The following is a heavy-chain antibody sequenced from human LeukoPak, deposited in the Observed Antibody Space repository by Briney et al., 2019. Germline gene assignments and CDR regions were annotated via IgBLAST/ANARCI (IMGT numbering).Heavy chain of an antibody. Sequence: PSETLSLTCTVSGGSISSYYWSWIRQPPGKGLEWIGYIYYSGSTNYNPSLKSRVTMSVDTSKNQFSLKLSSVTAADTAVYYCARDDPSGYDSFDYWGQGTLVTVSS. D-gene: IGHD5-12*01. CDR2: IYYSGST. J-gene: IGHJ4*02. CDR3: ARDDPSGYDSFDY. CDR1: GGSISSYY. V-gene: IGHV4-59*12.